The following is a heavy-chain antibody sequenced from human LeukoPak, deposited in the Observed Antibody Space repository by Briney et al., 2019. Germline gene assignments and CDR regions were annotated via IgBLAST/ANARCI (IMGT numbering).Heavy chain of an antibody. V-gene: IGHV3-48*03. J-gene: IGHJ6*03. CDR3: ARDHAFSYYYYYMDV. CDR2: ISSSGSTI. CDR1: GFTFSSYE. Sequence: GGSLRLSCAASGFTFSSYEMNWVRQAPGKGLEWVSYISSSGSTIYYADSVKGRFTISRDNAKNSLYLQMNSLRAEDTAVYYCARDHAFSYYYYYMDVWGKGTTVTVSS. D-gene: IGHD3-3*01.